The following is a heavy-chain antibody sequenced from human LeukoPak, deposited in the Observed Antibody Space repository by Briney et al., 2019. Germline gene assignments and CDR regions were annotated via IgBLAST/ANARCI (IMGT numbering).Heavy chain of an antibody. Sequence: GGSLRLSCAGSGFTFSSYAMSWVRQAPGKGLEWVSAITSSGGSTYYADSVKGRFTISRDNSKSTLYLQMNSLRAEDTAVYYCAKVYLVRGVTRYYFDYWGQGTLVTVSS. V-gene: IGHV3-23*01. CDR3: AKVYLVRGVTRYYFDY. CDR1: GFTFSSYA. J-gene: IGHJ4*02. CDR2: ITSSGGST. D-gene: IGHD3-10*01.